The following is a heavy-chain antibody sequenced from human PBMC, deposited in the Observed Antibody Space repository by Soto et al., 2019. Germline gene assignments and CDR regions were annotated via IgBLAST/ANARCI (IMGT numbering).Heavy chain of an antibody. D-gene: IGHD6-13*01. J-gene: IGHJ5*02. Sequence: EVQLLESGGGLVQPGGSLILHCAASGFTFSNYAMSWVRQAPGKGLGWVSGISGSGGSTYYTDSVKGRFTISRDNSKNTLYLQMNSLRAEDTAVYYCAKAMTSSWSLSSWGQGTLVTVSS. CDR2: ISGSGGST. V-gene: IGHV3-23*01. CDR1: GFTFSNYA. CDR3: AKAMTSSWSLSS.